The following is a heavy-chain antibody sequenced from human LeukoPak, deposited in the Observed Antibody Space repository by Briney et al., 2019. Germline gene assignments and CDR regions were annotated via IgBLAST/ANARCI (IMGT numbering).Heavy chain of an antibody. CDR3: ARVVRGNSGGQYDY. CDR2: ISDNGATT. V-gene: IGHV3-64*01. Sequence: GGSLRLSCAASGFTFNNYAMHWVRQAPGEGLEYVSAISDNGATTFYANSVKGRFTISRDNSKNTLYLQMGSLRPEDMAVYYCARVVRGNSGGQYDYWGQGTLVTVSS. CDR1: GFTFNNYA. D-gene: IGHD5-12*01. J-gene: IGHJ4*02.